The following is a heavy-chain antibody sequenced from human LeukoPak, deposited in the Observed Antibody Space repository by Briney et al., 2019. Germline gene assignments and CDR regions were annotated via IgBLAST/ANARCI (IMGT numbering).Heavy chain of an antibody. J-gene: IGHJ4*02. V-gene: IGHV5-51*01. D-gene: IGHD2-15*01. CDR2: IYPGDSDT. CDR3: ARTGVLAVVVD. Sequence: PGESLQISCKGSGYNFTSYWIGWVRQLPGKGLEGMGIIYPGDSDTRYSPSFQGQVTISDDKSSSTAYLQWSSLKASDTAMYYCARTGVLAVVVDWGQGTLVTVSS. CDR1: GYNFTSYW.